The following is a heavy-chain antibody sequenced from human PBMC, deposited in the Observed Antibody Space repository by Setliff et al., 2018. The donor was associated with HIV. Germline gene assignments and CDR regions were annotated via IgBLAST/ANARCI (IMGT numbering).Heavy chain of an antibody. CDR3: ARVQDDFGCFDY. D-gene: IGHD4-17*01. CDR1: GGSISSGIYY. Sequence: SETLSLTCTVSGGSISSGIYYWSWIRQPAGKGLEWIGSIYHSGSTYYNPSLKSRVTISVDTSKNRFALELSSVTAADTAVYDCARVQDDFGCFDYWGQGTLVTVSS. J-gene: IGHJ4*02. CDR2: IYHSGST. V-gene: IGHV4-39*02.